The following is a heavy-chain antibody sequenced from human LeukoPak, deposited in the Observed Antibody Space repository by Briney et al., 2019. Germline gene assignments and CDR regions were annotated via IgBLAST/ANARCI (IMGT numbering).Heavy chain of an antibody. CDR1: GGTFSSYA. CDR2: IIPIFGTA. V-gene: IGHV1-69*13. CDR3: ARDAPSVVPAADYGMDV. Sequence: SVNVSCTASGGTFSSYAISWVRQAPGQGLEWMGGIIPIFGTANYAQKFQGRVTITADESTSTAYMELSSLRSEDTAVYYCARDAPSVVPAADYGMDVWGQGTTVTVSS. J-gene: IGHJ6*02. D-gene: IGHD2-2*01.